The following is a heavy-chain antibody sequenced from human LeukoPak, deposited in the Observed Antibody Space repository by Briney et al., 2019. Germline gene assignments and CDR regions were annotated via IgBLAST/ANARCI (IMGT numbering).Heavy chain of an antibody. V-gene: IGHV3-23*01. CDR2: ISGSGGST. J-gene: IGHJ4*02. D-gene: IGHD3-22*01. CDR1: GFTFGSYA. CDR3: AKDRDDSSGYWPLGDI. Sequence: GGSLRLSXAASGFTFGSYAMSWVRQAPGKGLEWVSAISGSGGSTYYADSVKGRFTISRDNSKNTLYLQMNSLRAEDTAVYYCAKDRDDSSGYWPLGDIWGQGTLVTVSS.